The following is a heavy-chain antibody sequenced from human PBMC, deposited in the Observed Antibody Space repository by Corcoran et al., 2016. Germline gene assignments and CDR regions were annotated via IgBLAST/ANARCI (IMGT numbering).Heavy chain of an antibody. CDR1: GFTVSSNY. D-gene: IGHD5-18*01. Sequence: EVQLVESGGGLIQPGGSLRLSCAASGFTVSSNYMSWVRQAPGKGLEWVSVIYSGGSTYYADSVKGRFTISRDNSKNTLYLQMNSLRAEDTAVYYWARVGGYSYGYGGAFDIWGQGTMVTVSS. CDR3: ARVGGYSYGYGGAFDI. J-gene: IGHJ3*02. CDR2: IYSGGST. V-gene: IGHV3-53*01.